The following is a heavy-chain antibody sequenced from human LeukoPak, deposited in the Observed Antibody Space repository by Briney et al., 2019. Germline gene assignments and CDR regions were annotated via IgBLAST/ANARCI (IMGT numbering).Heavy chain of an antibody. CDR2: ISSSSSLI. CDR1: GFTFSYYS. D-gene: IGHD6-13*01. CDR3: AKVDRGDYSSSPVPYYNYYMNV. J-gene: IGHJ6*03. V-gene: IGHV3-21*01. Sequence: GGSLRLSCAASGFTFSYYSMNWVRQAPGRGLEWVSCISSSSSLIFYSDSVRGRFTTSRDNARNLLYLHMNSLRVEDTAVYYCAKVDRGDYSSSPVPYYNYYMNVWGKGTTVTVSS.